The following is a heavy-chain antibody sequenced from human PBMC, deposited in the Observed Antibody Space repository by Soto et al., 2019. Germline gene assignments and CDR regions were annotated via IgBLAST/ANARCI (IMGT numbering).Heavy chain of an antibody. CDR3: ASSPQWTPLLRGGMDV. D-gene: IGHD6-19*01. J-gene: IGHJ6*02. Sequence: EVPLVESGGGLVKPGGSLRLSCAASGFTFSSFSMNWVRQAPGKGLEWVSSISSTSSNIFHADSLKGRFTISRDNAQNSLYLQMNSLRAEDTAVYYCASSPQWTPLLRGGMDVWGQGTTVIVAS. CDR1: GFTFSSFS. V-gene: IGHV3-21*01. CDR2: ISSTSSNI.